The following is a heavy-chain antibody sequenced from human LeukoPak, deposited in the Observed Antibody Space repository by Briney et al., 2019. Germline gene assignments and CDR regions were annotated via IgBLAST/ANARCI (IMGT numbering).Heavy chain of an antibody. Sequence: ASVKVSCKASGYTFTTYEINCGRQTTGQGVEWIGWMNPNQTNTRYAQKFQGRTTITGNITISTAYMELSSLRSEDTAVYYCARGLVGRTGIDYWGQGTLVTVSS. CDR2: MNPNQTNT. CDR1: GYTFTTYE. J-gene: IGHJ4*02. CDR3: ARGLVGRTGIDY. D-gene: IGHD1-26*01. V-gene: IGHV1-8*03.